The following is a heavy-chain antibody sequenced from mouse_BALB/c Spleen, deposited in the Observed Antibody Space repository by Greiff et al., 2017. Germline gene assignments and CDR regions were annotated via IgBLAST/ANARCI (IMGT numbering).Heavy chain of an antibody. D-gene: IGHD2-2*01. V-gene: IGHV1-67*01. Sequence: QVHVKQSGPELVRPGVSVKISCKGSGYTFTDYAMHWVKQSHAKSLEWIGVISTYYGNTNYNQKFKGKATMTVDKSSSTAYMELARLTSEDSAIYYCARDGYDGRYWYFDVWGAGTTVTVSS. CDR1: GYTFTDYA. J-gene: IGHJ1*01. CDR2: ISTYYGNT. CDR3: ARDGYDGRYWYFDV.